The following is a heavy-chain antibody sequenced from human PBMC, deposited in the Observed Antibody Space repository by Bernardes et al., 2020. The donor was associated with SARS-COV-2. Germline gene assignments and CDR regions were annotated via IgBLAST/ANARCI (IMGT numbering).Heavy chain of an antibody. CDR3: ARGTWIELWLGGNWFDP. D-gene: IGHD5-18*01. CDR1: GASIRSGGDY. V-gene: IGHV4-31*03. J-gene: IGHJ5*02. Sequence: SETLSLTCTVSGASIRSGGDYWSWIRKHPGKGLEWLGYIYYSGNTHYNPSLKSRATISVDTSKNQFSLKLTSVTAADTAVYYCARGTWIELWLGGNWFDPWGQGSLVTVSS. CDR2: IYYSGNT.